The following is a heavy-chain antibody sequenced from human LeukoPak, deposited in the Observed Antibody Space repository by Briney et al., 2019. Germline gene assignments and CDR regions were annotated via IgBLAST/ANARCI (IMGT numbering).Heavy chain of an antibody. CDR3: AKDSSERGYFGSGSSFDY. V-gene: IGHV3-9*01. Sequence: GRSLRLSCAASGFIFDDYAMHWVRQVPVKVVEWVSGFSWNSGTIDYADSVKGRFTISRDNAKNSLYLQMNRLSSEDTASYYCAKDSSERGYFGSGSSFDYWGQGTLVTVSS. J-gene: IGHJ4*02. D-gene: IGHD3-10*01. CDR2: FSWNSGTI. CDR1: GFIFDDYA.